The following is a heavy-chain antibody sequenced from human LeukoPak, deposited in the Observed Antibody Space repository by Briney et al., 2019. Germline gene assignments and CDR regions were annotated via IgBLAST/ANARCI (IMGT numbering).Heavy chain of an antibody. CDR2: ISGSGGST. CDR3: ARGSRRYYYGSGRGYNWFDP. CDR1: GFTFSSYA. Sequence: GGSLRLSCAASGFTFSSYAMSWVRQAPGKGLEWVSAISGSGGSTYYADSVKGRFTISRDNSKNTLYLQMNSLRAEDTAVYYCARGSRRYYYGSGRGYNWFDPWGQGTLVTVSS. V-gene: IGHV3-23*01. D-gene: IGHD3-10*01. J-gene: IGHJ5*02.